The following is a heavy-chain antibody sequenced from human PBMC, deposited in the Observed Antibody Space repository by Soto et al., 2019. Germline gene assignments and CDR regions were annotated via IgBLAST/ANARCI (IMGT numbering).Heavy chain of an antibody. CDR1: GYTFTSYG. D-gene: IGHD2-15*01. J-gene: IGHJ6*02. Sequence: ASVKVSCKASGYTFTSYGISWGRQAPGQGLEWMGWISAYNGNTNYAQKLQGRVTMTTDTSTSTAYMELRSLRSDDTAVYYCARVGYCSGGSCYVLYGMDVWGQGTTVTVSS. CDR3: ARVGYCSGGSCYVLYGMDV. CDR2: ISAYNGNT. V-gene: IGHV1-18*04.